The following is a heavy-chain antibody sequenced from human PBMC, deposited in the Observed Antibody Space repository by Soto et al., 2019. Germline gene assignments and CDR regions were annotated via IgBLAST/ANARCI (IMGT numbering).Heavy chain of an antibody. J-gene: IGHJ5*02. V-gene: IGHV4-34*01. CDR3: ARGHSSSWYIADNWFDP. CDR1: GGSFSGYY. Sequence: SETLSLTCAVYGGSFSGYYWSWIRQPPGKGLEWIGEINHSGSTNYNPSLKSRVTISVDTSKNQFSLKLSSVTAADTAVYYCARGHSSSWYIADNWFDPWGQGTLVTVSS. D-gene: IGHD6-13*01. CDR2: INHSGST.